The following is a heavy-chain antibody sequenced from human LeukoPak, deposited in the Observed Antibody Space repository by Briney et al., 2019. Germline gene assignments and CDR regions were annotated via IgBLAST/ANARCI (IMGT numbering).Heavy chain of an antibody. CDR1: RFTFSNYA. J-gene: IGHJ4*02. V-gene: IGHV3-23*01. CDR2: ISATGGLT. CDR3: ARDWVYKIDY. D-gene: IGHD5-24*01. Sequence: QTGGSLRLSCAASRFTFSNYAMTWVRQTPGKGLEWVSAISATGGLTQYADSVKGRLTISRDNSKNTLYLQLNSLRAEDTAVYYCARDWVYKIDYWGRGTLVTVSS.